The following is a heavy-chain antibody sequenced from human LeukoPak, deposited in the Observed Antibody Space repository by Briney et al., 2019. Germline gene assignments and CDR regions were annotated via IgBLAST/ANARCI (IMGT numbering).Heavy chain of an antibody. V-gene: IGHV3-11*01. CDR3: ATDGAGFDT. J-gene: IGHJ5*02. Sequence: GGSLRLSCAASGFTFNDYYMSWIRQAPGKGLEWLSYINIGGTNTHYADSVKGRFTISRDNAKKSLYLEMNNLRAEDTAVYYCATDGAGFDTWGQGVLVTVSS. CDR2: INIGGTNT. CDR1: GFTFNDYY.